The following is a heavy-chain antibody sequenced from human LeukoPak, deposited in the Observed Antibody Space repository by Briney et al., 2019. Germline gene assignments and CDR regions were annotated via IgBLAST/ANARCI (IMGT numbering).Heavy chain of an antibody. Sequence: PGGSLRLSCAASGFTFDDYTMHWVRQAPGKGLEWVGFIRSKAYGGTTEYAASVKGRFTISRDDSKSIAYLQMNSLKTEDTAVYYCTSAGYSSSWYSYYYMDVWGKGTTVTVSS. J-gene: IGHJ6*03. CDR3: TSAGYSSSWYSYYYMDV. D-gene: IGHD6-13*01. CDR1: GFTFDDYT. V-gene: IGHV3-49*04. CDR2: IRSKAYGGTT.